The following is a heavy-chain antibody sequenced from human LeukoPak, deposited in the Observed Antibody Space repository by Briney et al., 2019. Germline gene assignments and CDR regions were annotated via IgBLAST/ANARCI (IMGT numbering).Heavy chain of an antibody. CDR1: GGSISSSSYY. D-gene: IGHD2-21*01. CDR3: ARPESRIYSDLWFDP. Sequence: SETLSLTCTVSGGSISSSSYYWGWIRQPPGKGLEWIGSIYYSGSTYYNPSLKSRVTISVDTSKNQFSLKLSSVTAADTAVYYCARPESRIYSDLWFDPWGQGTLVTVSS. V-gene: IGHV4-39*01. J-gene: IGHJ5*02. CDR2: IYYSGST.